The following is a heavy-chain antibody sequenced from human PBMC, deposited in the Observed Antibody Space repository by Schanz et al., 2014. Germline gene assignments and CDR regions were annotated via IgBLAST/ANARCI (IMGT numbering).Heavy chain of an antibody. D-gene: IGHD2-15*01. Sequence: VQLVESGGGVVQPGRSLRLSCAASGFTFSDYYMSWIRQAPGKGLEWVSYISGTTTYTNYADSVKGRFTISRDSPKNTLYLQMNSLSADDTAVFYCAKGMGYCSGGTCYDYYYYGLDVWGQGTTVTVSS. V-gene: IGHV3-11*05. J-gene: IGHJ6*02. CDR3: AKGMGYCSGGTCYDYYYYGLDV. CDR2: ISGTTTYT. CDR1: GFTFSDYY.